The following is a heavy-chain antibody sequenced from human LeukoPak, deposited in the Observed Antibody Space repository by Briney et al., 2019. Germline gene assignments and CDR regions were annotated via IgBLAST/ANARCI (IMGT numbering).Heavy chain of an antibody. Sequence: GGSLGLSCAASGFTFNDYNMNWVRQAPGKGLEWVSSIVGSARYMYYADSVRGRFTISRDNAKKSLYLQMNSLRAEDTAVYYCARDRGAAAGFDAFDIWGQGTMVTVSS. CDR1: GFTFNDYN. CDR2: IVGSARYM. D-gene: IGHD6-13*01. CDR3: ARDRGAAAGFDAFDI. J-gene: IGHJ3*02. V-gene: IGHV3-21*01.